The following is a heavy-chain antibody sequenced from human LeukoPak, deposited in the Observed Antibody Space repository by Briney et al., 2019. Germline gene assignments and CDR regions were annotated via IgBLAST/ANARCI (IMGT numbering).Heavy chain of an antibody. CDR3: AMGDYYYYGMDV. CDR2: VNPNSGGT. Sequence: ASVKVSCKASGYTSTGYYMHWVRQAPGQGLEWMGWVNPNSGGTNYAQKFQGRVTMTRDTSISTAYMELSRLRSDDTAVYYCAMGDYYYYGMDVWGQGTTVPVSS. V-gene: IGHV1-2*02. D-gene: IGHD3-16*01. J-gene: IGHJ6*02. CDR1: GYTSTGYY.